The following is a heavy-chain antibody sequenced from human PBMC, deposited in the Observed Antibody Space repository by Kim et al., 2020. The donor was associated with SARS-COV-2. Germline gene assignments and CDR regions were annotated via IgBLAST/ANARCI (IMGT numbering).Heavy chain of an antibody. CDR1: GFTFSDYY. V-gene: IGHV3-11*06. CDR3: ARGLSAGYSYGYYFDY. D-gene: IGHD5-18*01. Sequence: GGSLRLSCAASGFTFSDYYMSWIRQAPGKGLEWVSYISSSSSYTNYADSVKGRFTISRDNAKNSLYLQMNSLRAEDTAVYYCARGLSAGYSYGYYFDYWGQGTLVTVSS. J-gene: IGHJ4*02. CDR2: ISSSSSYT.